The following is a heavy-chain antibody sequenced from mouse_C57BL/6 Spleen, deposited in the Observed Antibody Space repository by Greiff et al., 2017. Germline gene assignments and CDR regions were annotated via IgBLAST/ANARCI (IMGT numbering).Heavy chain of an antibody. CDR3: ASQPLGLGY. CDR2: IDPSDSYT. CDR1: GYTFTSYW. D-gene: IGHD6-1*01. J-gene: IGHJ2*01. V-gene: IGHV1-59*01. Sequence: QVQLQQPGAELVRPGTSVKLSCKASGYTFTSYWMHWVKQRPGQGLEWIGVIDPSDSYTNYNQKFKGKATLTVDTSSSTAYMQLSSLTSEDSAVYYCASQPLGLGYWGQGTTLTVSS.